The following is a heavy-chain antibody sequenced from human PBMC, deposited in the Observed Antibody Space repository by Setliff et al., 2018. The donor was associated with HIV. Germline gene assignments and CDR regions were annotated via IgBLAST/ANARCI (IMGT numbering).Heavy chain of an antibody. Sequence: PGGSLRLSCTASGSTFGSYAMTWVRQSPGRGLEWVSSISASGSSIYYGDSVKGRFTISRDNSKNTLSLQMSSLRAEDTAFYYCAKGHTGSYHGNWFDAWGPGTLVTVSS. V-gene: IGHV3-23*01. CDR1: GSTFGSYA. CDR3: AKGHTGSYHGNWFDA. D-gene: IGHD1-26*01. J-gene: IGHJ5*02. CDR2: ISASGSSI.